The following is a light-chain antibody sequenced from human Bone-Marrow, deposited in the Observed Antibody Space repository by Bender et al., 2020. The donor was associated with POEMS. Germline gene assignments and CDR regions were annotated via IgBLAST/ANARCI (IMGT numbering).Light chain of an antibody. CDR1: SRHNNYA. Sequence: QLVLTQSPSASASLGASVKLTCTLSSRHNNYAIAWHQQQPEKGPRYLMKVNSDGSHSKGDGIPDRFSGSSSGAERYLTISSLRSEDEADYYCQSWGTGILVFGTGTKVTVL. V-gene: IGLV4-69*01. J-gene: IGLJ1*01. CDR2: VNSDGSH. CDR3: QSWGTGILV.